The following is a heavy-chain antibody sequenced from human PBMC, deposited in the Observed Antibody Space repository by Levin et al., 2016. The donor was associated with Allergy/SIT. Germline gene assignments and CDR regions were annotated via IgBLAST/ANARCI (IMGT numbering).Heavy chain of an antibody. V-gene: IGHV3-53*01. CDR3: ASAPRGELFFTVDY. Sequence: GESLKISCAASGFTVSSNYMSWVRQAPGKGLEWVSVIYSGGSTYYADSVKGRFTISRDNSKNTLYLQMNSLRAEDTAVYYCASAPRGELFFTVDYWGQGTLVTVSS. CDR2: IYSGGST. J-gene: IGHJ4*02. CDR1: GFTVSSNY. D-gene: IGHD3-10*01.